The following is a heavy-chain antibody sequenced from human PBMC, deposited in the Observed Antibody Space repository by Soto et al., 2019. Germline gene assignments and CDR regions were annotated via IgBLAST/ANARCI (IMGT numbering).Heavy chain of an antibody. CDR1: GGTFSSYA. J-gene: IGHJ6*02. V-gene: IGHV1-69*13. CDR3: ARETSSYGGYYYGMDV. CDR2: IIPIFGTA. D-gene: IGHD2-15*01. Sequence: ASVKVSCKASGGTFSSYAISWVRQAPGQGLEWMGGIIPIFGTANYAQKFQGRVTITADESTSTAYMELSSLRSEDTAVYYCARETSSYGGYYYGMDVWGQGTTVTVSS.